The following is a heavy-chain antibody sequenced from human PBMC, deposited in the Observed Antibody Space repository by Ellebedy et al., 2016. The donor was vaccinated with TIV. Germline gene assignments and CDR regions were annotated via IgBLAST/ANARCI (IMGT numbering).Heavy chain of an antibody. J-gene: IGHJ5*02. CDR3: AKDARDFNLP. V-gene: IGHV3-30*18. D-gene: IGHD3-3*01. CDR1: GFTFSSYG. Sequence: GESLKISXAASGFTFSSYGMHWVRQAPGKGLEWVAVISYDGSNKYYADSVKGRFTISRDNSKNTLYLQMNSLRAEDTAVYYCAKDARDFNLPWGQGTLVTGSS. CDR2: ISYDGSNK.